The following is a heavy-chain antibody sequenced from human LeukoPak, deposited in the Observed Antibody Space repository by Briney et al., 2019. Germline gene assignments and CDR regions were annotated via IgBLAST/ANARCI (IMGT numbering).Heavy chain of an antibody. CDR1: GFTFSNAW. CDR2: IKSKTDGGTT. CDR3: TTDSYDYVWGSYRYTDY. J-gene: IGHJ4*02. V-gene: IGHV3-15*01. Sequence: GGSLRLSCAASGFTFSNAWMSWVRQAPGKGLEWVGRIKSKTDGGTTDYAAPVKGRFTISRDDSENTLYLQMNSLKTEDTAVYYCTTDSYDYVWGSYRYTDYWGQGTLVTVSS. D-gene: IGHD3-16*02.